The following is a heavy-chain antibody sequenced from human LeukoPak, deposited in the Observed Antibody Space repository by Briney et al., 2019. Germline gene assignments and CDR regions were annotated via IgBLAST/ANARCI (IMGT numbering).Heavy chain of an antibody. CDR3: AREMSGGSCFDY. V-gene: IGHV3-7*01. CDR1: GFTLSSYW. Sequence: GGSLRLSCAASGFTLSSYWMSWVRQAPGKGLEWVANIKRDGREKYYVDSVEGRFTISRDNAKNSLYLQMNSLRAEDTAVFYCAREMSGGSCFDYWGQGTLVTVSS. J-gene: IGHJ4*02. D-gene: IGHD2-15*01. CDR2: IKRDGREK.